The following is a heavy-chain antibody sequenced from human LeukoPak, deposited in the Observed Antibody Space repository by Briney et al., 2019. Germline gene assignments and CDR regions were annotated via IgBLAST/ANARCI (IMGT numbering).Heavy chain of an antibody. CDR2: ISYDGSNK. J-gene: IGHJ4*02. CDR1: GFTFSSYG. D-gene: IGHD5-18*01. Sequence: GGSLRLSCAASGFTFSSYGMHWVRQAPGKGLEWVAVISYDGSNKYYADSVKGRFTISRDNSKNTLYLQMNSLRAEDTAVYYCAKVRRVRLSSGYGYGPFDYWGQGTLVTVSS. CDR3: AKVRRVRLSSGYGYGPFDY. V-gene: IGHV3-30*18.